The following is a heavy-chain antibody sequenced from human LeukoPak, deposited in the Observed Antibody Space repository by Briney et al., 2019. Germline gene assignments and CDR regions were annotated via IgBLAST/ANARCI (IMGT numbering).Heavy chain of an antibody. CDR2: ISGSGGST. V-gene: IGHV3-23*01. D-gene: IGHD3-10*01. CDR1: GFTFSSYA. CDR3: ARYGSGSYFDY. Sequence: GGSLRLSCPASGFTFSSYAMSWVRQAPGKGLEWVSAISGSGGSTYYADSVKGRFTISRDNSKNTLYLQMNSLRAEDTAVYYCARYGSGSYFDYWGQGTLVTVSS. J-gene: IGHJ4*02.